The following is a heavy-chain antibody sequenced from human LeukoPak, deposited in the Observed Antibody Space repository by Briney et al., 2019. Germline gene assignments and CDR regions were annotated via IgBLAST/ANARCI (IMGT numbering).Heavy chain of an antibody. J-gene: IGHJ6*03. Sequence: PGGCLRLSCAASGFTFSSYSMNWVREAQGKGVDWVSSISSGSSYIYYADSVKGRFTISRDNAKNSLYLQMNSLSAEDTAVYYCACTSGYDFSSYYYYYMDVWGKGTTVTVSS. CDR3: ACTSGYDFSSYYYYYMDV. V-gene: IGHV3-21*01. CDR1: GFTFSSYS. CDR2: ISSGSSYI. D-gene: IGHD5-12*01.